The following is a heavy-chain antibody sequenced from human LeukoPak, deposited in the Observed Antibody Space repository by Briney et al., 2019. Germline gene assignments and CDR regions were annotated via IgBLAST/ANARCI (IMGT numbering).Heavy chain of an antibody. CDR1: GGSISSTNW. Sequence: SETLSLTCAVSGGSISSTNWWNWVRQPPGKGLEWIGYIHYSGSTNYNPSLKSRVTTSVDTSKKQFSLKLRSVTAADTAVYYCARSVSWGLLVRDDAFDIWGQGTMVTVSS. D-gene: IGHD2-21*01. CDR3: ARSVSWGLLVRDDAFDI. J-gene: IGHJ3*02. CDR2: IHYSGST. V-gene: IGHV4-4*02.